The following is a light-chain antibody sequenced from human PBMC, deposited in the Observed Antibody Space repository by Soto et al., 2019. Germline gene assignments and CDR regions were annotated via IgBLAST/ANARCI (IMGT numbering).Light chain of an antibody. CDR1: QSVSSTY. V-gene: IGKV3-20*01. CDR2: RAS. CDR3: QQYGSSPWT. J-gene: IGKJ1*01. Sequence: DIVLTQSPGTLSLSPGERATLSCRASQSVSSTYLAWYQQKPGQSPRLLIYRASSRATGIPDRFSGRGSGSDFTLTISRLEPADFAVYYCQQYGSSPWTFGQGTKVEIK.